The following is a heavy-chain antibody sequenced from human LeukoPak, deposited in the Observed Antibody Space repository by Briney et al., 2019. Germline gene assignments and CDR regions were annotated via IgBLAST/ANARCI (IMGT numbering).Heavy chain of an antibody. CDR1: GFTFSSYA. V-gene: IGHV3-30*14. D-gene: IGHD6-13*01. CDR3: ARASGQQVTFDY. J-gene: IGHJ4*02. CDR2: ISYDGSNK. Sequence: GGSLRLSCAASGFTFSSYAMHWVRQAPGKGLEWVAVISYDGSNKYYADSVKGRFTISRGNSQSTLSLQMNSLRAEDTAVYYCARASGQQVTFDYWGQGTLVTVSS.